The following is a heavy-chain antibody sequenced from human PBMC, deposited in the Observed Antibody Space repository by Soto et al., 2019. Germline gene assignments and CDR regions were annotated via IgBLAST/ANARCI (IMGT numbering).Heavy chain of an antibody. Sequence: EVQLLESGGGLVQPGGSLRLSCAASGFTFSSYAMSWVRQAPGKGLAWVSAISGSGDSTNNADSVKGRFTISRDNSKNTLYLKMTSLRIEDTALYYCEKVRSGGYHHFDFRGQGNLVTVSS. J-gene: IGHJ4*02. D-gene: IGHD1-26*01. V-gene: IGHV3-23*01. CDR2: ISGSGDST. CDR3: EKVRSGGYHHFDF. CDR1: GFTFSSYA.